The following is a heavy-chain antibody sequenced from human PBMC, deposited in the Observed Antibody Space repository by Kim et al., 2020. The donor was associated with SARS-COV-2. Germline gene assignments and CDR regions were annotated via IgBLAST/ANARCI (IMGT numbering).Heavy chain of an antibody. CDR2: IGRGGPTT. CDR3: AKVSALAAVGLDS. J-gene: IGHJ4*02. V-gene: IGHV3-23*01. CDR1: GFTFSNYA. Sequence: GGSLRLSCAASGFTFSNYAMNWVRQAPGKGLEWVSAIGRGGPTTHYADSVKGRFTISRDNSKNTMYLQMNSLRAEDTAIYYCAKVSALAAVGLDSWGQGTLVIVSS. D-gene: IGHD6-13*01.